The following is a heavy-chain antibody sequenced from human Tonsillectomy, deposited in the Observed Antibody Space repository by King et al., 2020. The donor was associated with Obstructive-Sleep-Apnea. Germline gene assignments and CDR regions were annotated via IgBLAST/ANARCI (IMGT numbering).Heavy chain of an antibody. V-gene: IGHV4-31*03. CDR1: GGSINSGEYY. D-gene: IGHD3-10*01. CDR3: GTAPMVRGIIRCFDP. Sequence: QVQLQESGPGVVKPSQTLSLTCTVSGGSINSGEYYWSWIRQHPGKGLEWIGCIYYSGSSNYNPSLKSRLTISVETSKNQFSLKLSSVTAADTAVNYCGTAPMVRGIIRCFDPWGQGALVTVSS. J-gene: IGHJ5*02. CDR2: IYYSGSS.